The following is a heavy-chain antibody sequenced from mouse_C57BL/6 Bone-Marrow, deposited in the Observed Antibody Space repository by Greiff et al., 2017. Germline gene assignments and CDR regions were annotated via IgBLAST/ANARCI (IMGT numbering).Heavy chain of an antibody. Sequence: EVKLVESGGDLVKPGGSLKLSCAASGFTFSSYGMSWVRQTPDKRLEWVATISSGGSYTYYPDSVKGRFTISRDNAKNTLYLQMSSLKSEDTAMYYCARQEDYGNFHWYVDVWGTGTTVTVSS. J-gene: IGHJ1*03. D-gene: IGHD2-1*01. CDR1: GFTFSSYG. V-gene: IGHV5-6*01. CDR3: ARQEDYGNFHWYVDV. CDR2: ISSGGSYT.